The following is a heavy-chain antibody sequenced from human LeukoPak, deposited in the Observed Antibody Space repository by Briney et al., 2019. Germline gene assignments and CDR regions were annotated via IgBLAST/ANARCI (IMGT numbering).Heavy chain of an antibody. Sequence: GGSLRLSCAASGFTFSSYCVNWVRQAPGKGLEWVSSISSSSSYIYYADSVKGRFTISRDNAKNSLYLQMNSLRAEDTAVYYCAFGGFFDYWGQGTLVTVSS. V-gene: IGHV3-21*01. D-gene: IGHD3-16*01. J-gene: IGHJ4*02. CDR3: AFGGFFDY. CDR2: ISSSSSYI. CDR1: GFTFSSYC.